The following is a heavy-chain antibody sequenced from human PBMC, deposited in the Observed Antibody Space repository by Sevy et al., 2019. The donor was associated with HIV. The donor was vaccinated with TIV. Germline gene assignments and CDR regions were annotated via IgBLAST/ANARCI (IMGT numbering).Heavy chain of an antibody. Sequence: GESLKISCKASGYTFTSYGISWVRQAPGQGLEWMGWISAYNGNTNYAQKLQGRVTMTTDKSTSTAYMELRSLRSDETAVYYCARVRYYYDSSGYYANGWFDPWGQGTLVTVSS. CDR3: ARVRYYYDSSGYYANGWFDP. V-gene: IGHV1-18*01. CDR1: GYTFTSYG. CDR2: ISAYNGNT. J-gene: IGHJ5*02. D-gene: IGHD3-22*01.